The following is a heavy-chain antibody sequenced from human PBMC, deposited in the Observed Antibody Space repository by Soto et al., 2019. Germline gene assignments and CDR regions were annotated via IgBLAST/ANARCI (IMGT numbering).Heavy chain of an antibody. Sequence: QVQLVESGGGVVQPGRSLRLSCAASGFTFSTYGMHWVRQAPGKGLEWVAVIWNDGSTKYYADSVKGRFTISRDDSKNTLYLQMNSLRAEDTAVYYCARVLRYFGWDYAFDIWGQGTMVTVSS. CDR3: ARVLRYFGWDYAFDI. J-gene: IGHJ3*02. D-gene: IGHD3-9*01. V-gene: IGHV3-33*01. CDR1: GFTFSTYG. CDR2: IWNDGSTK.